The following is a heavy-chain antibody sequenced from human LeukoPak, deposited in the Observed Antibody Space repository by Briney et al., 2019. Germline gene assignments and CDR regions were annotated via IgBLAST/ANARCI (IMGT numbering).Heavy chain of an antibody. V-gene: IGHV3-30*03. CDR3: GRLMGGYDSYFYGMDV. CDR1: GFTFSSYW. CDR2: ISYDGSNK. D-gene: IGHD5-12*01. Sequence: GGSLRLSCAASGFTFSSYWMSWVRQAPGKGLEWVAVISYDGSNKYYADSVKGRFTMSRDNSQNTLYLQMNSLRLEDTAVYYCGRLMGGYDSYFYGMDVWGQGTTVTVSS. J-gene: IGHJ6*02.